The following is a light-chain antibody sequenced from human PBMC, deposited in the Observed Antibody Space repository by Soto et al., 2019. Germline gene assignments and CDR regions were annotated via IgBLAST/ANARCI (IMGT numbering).Light chain of an antibody. J-gene: IGKJ4*01. CDR3: QQYNNRPLI. V-gene: IGKV3-15*01. CDR2: DTS. CDR1: QNVHSD. Sequence: EVVMTQSPDTLSVSPGDGATLSCRASQNVHSDLAWYQQKPGQAPRLVIYDTSTRATDIPVRFTGGGSGTEFTLSISSLKSEDFAVYYCQQYNNRPLIFGGGTKVEIK.